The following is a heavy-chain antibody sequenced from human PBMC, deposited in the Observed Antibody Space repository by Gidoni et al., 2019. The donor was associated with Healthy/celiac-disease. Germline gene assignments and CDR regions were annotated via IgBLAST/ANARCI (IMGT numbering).Heavy chain of an antibody. V-gene: IGHV3-49*04. CDR1: GYTFGDYA. CDR2: IRIKAYGGTT. CDR3: ARAPQGLGWLNPVGGGD. J-gene: IGHJ4*02. Sequence: EVQLVESGGGLVQRGRSVRRYCTASGYTFGDYAMSGVRQGPGHGLECVGVIRIKAYGGTTECASSVKGRFTISRDDTKSIAYLQMNRLKTEDTAVYYCARAPQGLGWLNPVGGGDWGQGTLVTVS. D-gene: IGHD6-19*01.